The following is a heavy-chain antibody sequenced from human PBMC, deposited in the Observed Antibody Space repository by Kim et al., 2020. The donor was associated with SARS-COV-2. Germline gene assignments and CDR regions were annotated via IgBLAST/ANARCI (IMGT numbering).Heavy chain of an antibody. V-gene: IGHV3-74*01. D-gene: IGHD3-10*01. Sequence: GGSLRLSCTVSEFSFSSYWMHWVRQAPGKGLVWVSRINTDGSVTDYADSVKGRFTISRDNAKNTLYLQMDSLRAEDTAVYLCSRYRAGERDSWRQGTLVT. J-gene: IGHJ4*02. CDR2: INTDGSVT. CDR1: EFSFSSYW. CDR3: SRYRAGERDS.